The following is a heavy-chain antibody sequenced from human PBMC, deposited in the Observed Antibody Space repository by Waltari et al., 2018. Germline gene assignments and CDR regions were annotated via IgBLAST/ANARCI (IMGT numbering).Heavy chain of an antibody. D-gene: IGHD3-22*01. CDR3: ASTVYYDSSGWTYYFDY. CDR1: GGPISSSSDY. J-gene: IGHJ4*02. Sequence: QLQLQESGPGLVKPSETLSLTCTVPGGPISSSSDYWGWLRQTPGKGLEWIGGVYYSGSTYYNPSLKSRVTISVDTSKNQFSLKLSSVTAADTAVYYCASTVYYDSSGWTYYFDYWGQGTLVTVSS. CDR2: VYYSGST. V-gene: IGHV4-39*01.